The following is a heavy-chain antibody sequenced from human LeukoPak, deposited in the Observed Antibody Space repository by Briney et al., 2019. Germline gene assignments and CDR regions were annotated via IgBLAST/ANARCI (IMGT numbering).Heavy chain of an antibody. CDR1: GGSIRSSSYY. V-gene: IGHV4-39*07. J-gene: IGHJ6*03. CDR2: IYYSGST. Sequence: SETLSLTCTVSGGSIRSSSYYWGWIRQPPGKGLEWIGSIYYSGSTYYNPSLKSRVTISVDTSKNQFSLKLSSVTAADTAVYYCSRDGCNSTSCYDDYYYMDVWGKGTTVTVSS. CDR3: SRDGCNSTSCYDDYYYMDV. D-gene: IGHD2-2*01.